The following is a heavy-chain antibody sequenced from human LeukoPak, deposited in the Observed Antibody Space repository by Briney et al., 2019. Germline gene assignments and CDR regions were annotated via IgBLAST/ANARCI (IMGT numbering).Heavy chain of an antibody. CDR1: GGSISSGSYY. CDR3: ARDSYYYDSSGYYFAFDI. J-gene: IGHJ3*02. CDR2: IYTSGST. Sequence: SQTLSLTCTVSGGSISSGSYYWSWIRQPAGKGLEWIGRIYTSGSTNYNPSLKSRVTISVDTSKNQFSLKLSSVTAAGTAVYYCARDSYYYDSSGYYFAFDIWGQGTMVTVSS. D-gene: IGHD3-22*01. V-gene: IGHV4-61*02.